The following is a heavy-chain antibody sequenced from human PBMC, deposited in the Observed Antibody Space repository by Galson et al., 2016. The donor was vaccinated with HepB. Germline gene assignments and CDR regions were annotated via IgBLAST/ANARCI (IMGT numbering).Heavy chain of an antibody. CDR3: AKAYGSGSSFYYYYGMDV. Sequence: SLRLSCAASGFTFSSYWMHWVRQAPGKGLVWVSRINSDGSSTSYADSMKGRFTISRDNAKNTLYLQMNSLRAEDTAVYYCAKAYGSGSSFYYYYGMDVWGQGTTVTVSS. D-gene: IGHD3-10*01. CDR2: INSDGSST. V-gene: IGHV3-74*01. J-gene: IGHJ6*02. CDR1: GFTFSSYW.